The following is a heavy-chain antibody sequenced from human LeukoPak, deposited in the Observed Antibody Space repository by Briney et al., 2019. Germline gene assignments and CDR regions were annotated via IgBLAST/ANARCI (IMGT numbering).Heavy chain of an antibody. V-gene: IGHV4-4*07. CDR2: IYNTGST. CDR1: GGSISSYY. D-gene: IGHD6-19*01. J-gene: IGHJ4*02. Sequence: KPSETLSLTCTVAGGSISSYYWSWIRQPAGKGPEWIGRIYNTGSTSYNPSLKSRVSISVDTSKNQFSPKLRSVTAADTAMYYCAREGPEDSGWYLWYFENWGQGSLVTVSS. CDR3: AREGPEDSGWYLWYFEN.